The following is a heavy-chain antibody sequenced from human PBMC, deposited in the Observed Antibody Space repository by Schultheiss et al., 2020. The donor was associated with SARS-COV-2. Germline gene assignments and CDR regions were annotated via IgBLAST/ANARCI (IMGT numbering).Heavy chain of an antibody. CDR1: GGSISSYY. D-gene: IGHD6-13*01. J-gene: IGHJ4*02. V-gene: IGHV4-4*07. CDR2: IYTSGST. CDR3: ATLAAAVHQPDY. Sequence: SETLSLTCTVSGGSISSYYWSWIRQPAGKGLEWIGRIYTSGSTNYNPSLKSRVTISVDTSKNQFSLKLSSVTAADTAVYYCATLAAAVHQPDYWGQGTLVTVSS.